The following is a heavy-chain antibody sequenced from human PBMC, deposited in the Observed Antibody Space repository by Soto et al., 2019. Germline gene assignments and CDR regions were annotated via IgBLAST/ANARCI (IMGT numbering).Heavy chain of an antibody. D-gene: IGHD1-1*01. J-gene: IGHJ4*02. CDR3: ARDLGTGTDY. CDR2: IYHSGAT. V-gene: IGHV4-4*02. CDR1: GDSISSSNW. Sequence: QVQLQESGPGLVKPSGTLSLTCAVSGDSISSSNWWCWVRQAPGKGLEWIGEIYHSGATTYNPSLKSRATISVDPSNNHFSLKLTSVTAADTAVYFCARDLGTGTDYWGQGTLVTVAS.